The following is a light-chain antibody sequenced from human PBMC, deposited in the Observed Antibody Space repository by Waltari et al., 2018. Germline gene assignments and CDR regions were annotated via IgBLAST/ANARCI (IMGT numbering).Light chain of an antibody. V-gene: IGKV4-1*01. J-gene: IGKJ3*01. CDR2: WAS. CDR3: QQYYSTPLT. Sequence: DIVMTQSPDSLAVSLGERATINCKSSQSVLYSSNNKNYLAWYQQKPGQPPKLLIYWASTRESWVPDRFSGSGSGTDFTLTISSLQAEDVAVYYCQQYYSTPLTFGPGTKVDIK. CDR1: QSVLYSSNNKNY.